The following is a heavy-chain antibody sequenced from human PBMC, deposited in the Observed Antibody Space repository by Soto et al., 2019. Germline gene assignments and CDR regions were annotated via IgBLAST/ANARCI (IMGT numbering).Heavy chain of an antibody. CDR2: IYYSGTT. V-gene: IGHV4-31*03. CDR3: ARDSNTAVDY. CDR1: GGSIISGGYY. Sequence: PSETLSLTCTVSGGSIISGGYYWSWIRQHPGQGLEWIGYIYYSGTTYYNPSLKTRVTISVDTSKNHFSLKLSSVTAADTAVYYCARDSNTAVDYWGQGTLVTVSS. D-gene: IGHD2-2*01. J-gene: IGHJ4*02.